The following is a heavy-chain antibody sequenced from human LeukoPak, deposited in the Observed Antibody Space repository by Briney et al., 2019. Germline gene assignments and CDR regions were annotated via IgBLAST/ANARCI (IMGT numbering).Heavy chain of an antibody. J-gene: IGHJ4*02. V-gene: IGHV3-21*01. CDR3: ARDGIAAAELDY. CDR1: GFTFSSYS. D-gene: IGHD6-13*01. Sequence: GGSLRLSCAASGFTFSSYSMNWVRQAPGKGLEWVSSISSSSSYIYYADSVKGRFTISRDSAKNSLYLQMNSLRAEDTAVYYCARDGIAAAELDYWGQGTLVTVSS. CDR2: ISSSSSYI.